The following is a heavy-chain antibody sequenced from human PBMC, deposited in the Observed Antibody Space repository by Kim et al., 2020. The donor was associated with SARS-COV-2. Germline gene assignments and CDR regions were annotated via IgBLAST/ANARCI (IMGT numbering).Heavy chain of an antibody. D-gene: IGHD4-17*01. V-gene: IGHV3-66*02. J-gene: IGHJ6*02. CDR1: GFTVDRNY. CDR2: IHPGGST. Sequence: WGSLRLSCATTGFTVDRNYMNWVRQAPGKGLEWVSIIHPGGSTFYADSVKGRFALSRDNSKNTLYLQMNSLRVEDTAVYYCAREMDSGVPSYYDYGLDVWGQGTRLTVSS. CDR3: AREMDSGVPSYYDYGLDV.